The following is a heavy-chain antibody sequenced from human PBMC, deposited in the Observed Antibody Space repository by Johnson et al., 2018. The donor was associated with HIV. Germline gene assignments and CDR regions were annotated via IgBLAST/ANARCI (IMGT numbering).Heavy chain of an antibody. CDR3: AKDLYSSSWTNDAFEI. D-gene: IGHD6-13*01. CDR1: GFTFSSYG. CDR2: ISYNGSNK. Sequence: QVQLVESGGGVVQPGRSLRLSCAASGFTFSSYGMHWVRQAPGKGLEWVAVISYNGSNKYYADSVKGRFTISRDNSKNTLYLQLNGLRAEDTAVYYCAKDLYSSSWTNDAFEIWGQGTMVTVSS. J-gene: IGHJ3*02. V-gene: IGHV3-30*18.